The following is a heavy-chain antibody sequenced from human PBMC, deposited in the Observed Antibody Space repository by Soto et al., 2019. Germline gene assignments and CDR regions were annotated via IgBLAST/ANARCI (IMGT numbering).Heavy chain of an antibody. V-gene: IGHV1-69*01. Sequence: QVQLVQSGAEVKKPGSSVKVSCKASGGTFSSYAISWVRQAPGQGLEWMGGIIPIFGTANYAQKFQGRVTITADESTSTEYMELSSLRSEDTAVYYCAIGMTTVTTGPHAVYYYGMDVWGQGTTVTVSS. CDR3: AIGMTTVTTGPHAVYYYGMDV. D-gene: IGHD4-17*01. J-gene: IGHJ6*02. CDR2: IIPIFGTA. CDR1: GGTFSSYA.